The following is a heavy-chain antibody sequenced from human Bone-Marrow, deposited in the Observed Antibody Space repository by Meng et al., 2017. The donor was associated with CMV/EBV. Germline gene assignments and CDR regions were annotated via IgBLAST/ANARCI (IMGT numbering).Heavy chain of an antibody. J-gene: IGHJ3*01. Sequence: GESLKISCAASGFTFSSYSMNWVRQAPGKGLEWVSSISSSSSYINYADSVKGRFTISRDNAQNSLELQMNSLRAEDTAVYYCARDKKTSFGVTYIFDVWGLGTMVTVPS. CDR3: ARDKKTSFGVTYIFDV. CDR2: ISSSSSYI. D-gene: IGHD3-3*01. V-gene: IGHV3-21*01. CDR1: GFTFSSYS.